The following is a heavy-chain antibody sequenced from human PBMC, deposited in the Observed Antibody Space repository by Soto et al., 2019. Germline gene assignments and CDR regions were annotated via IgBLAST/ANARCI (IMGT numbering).Heavy chain of an antibody. CDR2: IIPIFGTA. D-gene: IGHD6-13*01. Sequence: QVQLVQSGAEVKKPGSSVKVSCKASGGTFSSYAISWVRQAPGQGLEWMGGIIPIFGTANYAQKFQGRVTITADESTSTAYMELSSLRSGDTAVYYCAAGVVQQQLDWYFDLWGRGTLVTVSS. V-gene: IGHV1-69*12. J-gene: IGHJ2*01. CDR3: AAGVVQQQLDWYFDL. CDR1: GGTFSSYA.